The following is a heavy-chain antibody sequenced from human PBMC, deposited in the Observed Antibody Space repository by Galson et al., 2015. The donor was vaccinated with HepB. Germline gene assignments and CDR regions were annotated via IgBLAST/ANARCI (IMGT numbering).Heavy chain of an antibody. CDR2: ISAYNGNT. V-gene: IGHV1-18*04. D-gene: IGHD4-11*01. CDR1: GYTFTSYG. J-gene: IGHJ5*02. Sequence: SVKVSCKASGYTFTSYGISWVRQAPGQGLEWMGWISAYNGNTNYAQKLQGRVTMTTDTSTSTAYMELSSLRSEDTAVYYCAREADYIRYNWFDPWGQGTLVTVSS. CDR3: AREADYIRYNWFDP.